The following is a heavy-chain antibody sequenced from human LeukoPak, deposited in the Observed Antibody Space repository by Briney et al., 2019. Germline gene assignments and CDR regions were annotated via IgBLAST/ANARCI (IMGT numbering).Heavy chain of an antibody. CDR2: IGGSGGST. Sequence: GGSLRLSCVASGFTFSNYPMSWVRQAPGKGLEWVSAIGGSGGSTYYADSVKGRFTISRDNSKNTLYLQMNSLRAEDTAVYYCAKGDTYYFGNYWGQGILVTVSS. D-gene: IGHD1-26*01. V-gene: IGHV3-23*01. CDR1: GFTFSNYP. J-gene: IGHJ4*02. CDR3: AKGDTYYFGNY.